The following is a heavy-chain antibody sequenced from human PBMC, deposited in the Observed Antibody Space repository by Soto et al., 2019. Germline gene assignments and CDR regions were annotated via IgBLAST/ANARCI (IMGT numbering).Heavy chain of an antibody. V-gene: IGHV4-39*01. D-gene: IGHD3-3*01. CDR2: IYYSGST. CDR3: ARHVPLVRFLEWLSNWFDP. Sequence: SETLSLTCTVSGGSISSSSYYWGWIRQPPGKGLEWIGSIYYSGSTYYNPSLKSRVTISVDTSKNQFSLKLSSVTAADTAVYYCARHVPLVRFLEWLSNWFDPWGQGTLVTVSS. J-gene: IGHJ5*02. CDR1: GGSISSSSYY.